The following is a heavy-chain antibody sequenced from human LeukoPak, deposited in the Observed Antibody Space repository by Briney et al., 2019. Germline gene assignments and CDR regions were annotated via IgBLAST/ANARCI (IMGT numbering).Heavy chain of an antibody. D-gene: IGHD1-7*01. CDR3: ARKYNWNYVYWFDP. CDR2: ISAYNGNT. Sequence: ASVKVSCEASGYTFTSYGISWVRQAPGQGLEWMGWISAYNGNTNYAQKLQGRVTMTTDTSTSTAYMELRSLRSDDTAVYYCARKYNWNYVYWFDPWGQGTLVTVSS. V-gene: IGHV1-18*01. J-gene: IGHJ5*02. CDR1: GYTFTSYG.